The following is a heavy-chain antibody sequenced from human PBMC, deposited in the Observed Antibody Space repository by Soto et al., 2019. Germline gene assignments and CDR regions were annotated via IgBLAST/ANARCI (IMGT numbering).Heavy chain of an antibody. CDR3: ARAHSTGLFGMDV. CDR2: IYYSGST. D-gene: IGHD4-4*01. V-gene: IGHV4-59*01. CDR1: GGSISSYY. Sequence: PSETLSLTCTVSGGSISSYYLSWIRQPPGKGLEWIGYIYYSGSTNYNPSLKSRVTISVDTSKNQFSLKLSSVTAADTAVYYCARAHSTGLFGMDVWGQGTTVTVSS. J-gene: IGHJ6*02.